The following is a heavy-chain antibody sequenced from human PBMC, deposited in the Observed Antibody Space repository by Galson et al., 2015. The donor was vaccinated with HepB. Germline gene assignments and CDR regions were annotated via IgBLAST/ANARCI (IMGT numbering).Heavy chain of an antibody. CDR1: GGSITSGGYS. CDR2: IYHSGST. Sequence: TLSLTCAVSGGSITSGGYSWSWIRQPPGKALEWIGFIYHSGSTYYNPSLKSRVPISDDRTRNQFSLKLSAVTAADTAVYYCARARGYDSRGYYRIDAFDIWGQGTMVTVSS. V-gene: IGHV4-30-2*01. CDR3: ARARGYDSRGYYRIDAFDI. D-gene: IGHD3-22*01. J-gene: IGHJ3*02.